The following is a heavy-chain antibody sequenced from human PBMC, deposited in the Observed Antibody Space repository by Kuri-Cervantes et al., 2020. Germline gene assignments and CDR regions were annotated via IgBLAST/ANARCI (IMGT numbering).Heavy chain of an antibody. D-gene: IGHD4-17*01. V-gene: IGHV1-2*02. CDR2: INPNSGGT. CDR1: GGTFSSYA. CDR3: ASHGDYVLRLDWYFDL. J-gene: IGHJ2*01. Sequence: ASVKVSCKASGGTFSSYADSGVRQAPGQGLEWMGWINPNSGGTNYAQKFQGRVTMTRDTSISTAYMELSRLRSDDTAVYYCASHGDYVLRLDWYFDLWGRGTLVTVSS.